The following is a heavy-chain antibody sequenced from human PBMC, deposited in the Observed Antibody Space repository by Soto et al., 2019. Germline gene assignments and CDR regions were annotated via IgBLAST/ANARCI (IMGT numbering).Heavy chain of an antibody. V-gene: IGHV3-74*01. CDR1: GLTLSGMW. J-gene: IGHJ4*02. CDR2: INSDGSAT. CDR3: VTRVEEGY. Sequence: EVQLVESGGGLVQPGGSQRLSCVASGLTLSGMWMHWVRQAPGKGLVWVSGINSDGSATAYADSVKGRFAISRDNAENTLYLQMDSLRAEDTAVYYCVTRVEEGYWGQGTLVTVSS.